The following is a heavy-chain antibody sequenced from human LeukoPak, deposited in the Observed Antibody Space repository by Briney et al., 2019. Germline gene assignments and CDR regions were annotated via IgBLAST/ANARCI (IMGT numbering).Heavy chain of an antibody. V-gene: IGHV3-30*02. Sequence: PGGSLRLSCAASGFTFSSYGMHWVRQAPGKGLEWVAFIRYDGSNKYYADSVKGRFTISRDNSKNTLYPQMNSLGAEDTAVYYCARVGSSNYYLGAFDIWGQGTMVTVSS. CDR2: IRYDGSNK. CDR1: GFTFSSYG. CDR3: ARVGSSNYYLGAFDI. D-gene: IGHD3-22*01. J-gene: IGHJ3*02.